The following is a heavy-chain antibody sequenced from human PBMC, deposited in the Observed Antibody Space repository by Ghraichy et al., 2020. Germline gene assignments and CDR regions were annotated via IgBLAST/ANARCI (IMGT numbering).Heavy chain of an antibody. CDR3: ARDYGSGSYYSIAYFY. Sequence: SETLSLTCTVSGGSISSSSYYWGWIRQPPGKGLEWIGSIYYSGSPYYNPSLKSRVTISVDTSKNQFSLKLSSVTAADTAVYYCARDYGSGSYYSIAYFYWGQGTLVTVSS. CDR1: GGSISSSSYY. V-gene: IGHV4-39*02. J-gene: IGHJ4*02. CDR2: IYYSGSP. D-gene: IGHD3-10*01.